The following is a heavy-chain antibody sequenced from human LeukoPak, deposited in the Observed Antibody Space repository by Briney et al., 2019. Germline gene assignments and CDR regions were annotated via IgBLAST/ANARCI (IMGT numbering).Heavy chain of an antibody. CDR1: GFTFNDYA. CDR2: ISWNSRSI. CDR3: ARVGVVAAAQGEFDY. V-gene: IGHV3-9*01. J-gene: IGHJ4*02. Sequence: GGSLRLSCATSGFTFNDYAMYWVRQAPGKGLEWVSGISWNSRSIAYADSVKGRFTISRDNAKNSLYLQMNSLRAEDTAVYYCARVGVVAAAQGEFDYWGQGTLVTVSS. D-gene: IGHD2-15*01.